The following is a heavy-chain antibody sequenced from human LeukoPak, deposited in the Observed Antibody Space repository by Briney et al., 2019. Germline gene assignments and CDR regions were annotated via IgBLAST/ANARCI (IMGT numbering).Heavy chain of an antibody. CDR3: AREVVVVAATPFSPTFPTFDP. J-gene: IGHJ5*02. CDR2: INPNSGGT. D-gene: IGHD2-15*01. Sequence: ASVKVSCKASGYTFTVYYMHWVRQAPGQGLEWMGWINPNSGGTNYAQKFQGRVTMTRDTSISTAYMELSRLRSDDTAVYYCAREVVVVAATPFSPTFPTFDPWGQGTLVTVSS. V-gene: IGHV1-2*02. CDR1: GYTFTVYY.